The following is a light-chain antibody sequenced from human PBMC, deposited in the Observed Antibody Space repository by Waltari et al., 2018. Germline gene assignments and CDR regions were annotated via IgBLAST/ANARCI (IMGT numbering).Light chain of an antibody. CDR2: EVT. J-gene: IGLJ3*02. V-gene: IGLV2-8*01. CDR3: SSYAGSSVWV. CDR1: SRAIGNYDY. Sequence: QSALTQPPSASGSPGQSVPISCPGTSRAIGNYDYVAWYQQRPAKAPELMIYEVTKRPSGVPDRFSGSKSGNTASLTVSGLQAADEADYYCSSYAGSSVWVFGGGTKLTVV.